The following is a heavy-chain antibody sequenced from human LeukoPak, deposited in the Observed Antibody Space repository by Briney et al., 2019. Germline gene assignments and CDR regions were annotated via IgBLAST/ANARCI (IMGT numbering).Heavy chain of an antibody. CDR2: ISWDGGST. D-gene: IGHD6-13*01. CDR1: GFTFDDYA. Sequence: GGSLRLSCAASGFTFDDYAMHWVRQAPGKGLVWGSLISWDGGSTYYADSVKGRFTISRDNSKNSLYLQMNSLRAEDTALYYCAKDIGIAAAGSPPDYWGQETLVTVSS. CDR3: AKDIGIAAAGSPPDY. J-gene: IGHJ4*02. V-gene: IGHV3-43D*03.